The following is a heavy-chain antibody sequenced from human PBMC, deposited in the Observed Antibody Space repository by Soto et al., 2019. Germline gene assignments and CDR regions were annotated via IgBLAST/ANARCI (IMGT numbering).Heavy chain of an antibody. J-gene: IGHJ3*02. CDR2: IYYSGIS. D-gene: IGHD5-18*01. V-gene: IGHV4-31*03. CDR3: ARHGYTYDAFDI. CDR1: GDSTSSGGFY. Sequence: SETLSLTCTVSGDSTSSGGFYWSWTRQHPGKGLEWIGYIYYSGISYYNPSLKSRVSISLDTSRNQFSMTLNSVTAADTAVYYCARHGYTYDAFDIWGQGTMVTVSS.